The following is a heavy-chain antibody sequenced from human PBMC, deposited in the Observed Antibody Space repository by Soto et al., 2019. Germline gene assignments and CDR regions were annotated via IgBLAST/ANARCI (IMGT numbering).Heavy chain of an antibody. J-gene: IGHJ6*02. V-gene: IGHV1-18*01. Sequence: QVQVVQSGDEVKKPGASVKVSCKASGYTFTNYGFSWVRQAPGQGLEWMGWISGYNGNTKYAEKFQGRVTMTTDTSTSTAHMGLRSPRSDDTAVYYCAREGQAPYYYYGMDVWGQGTAVTVSS. CDR1: GYTFTNYG. CDR2: ISGYNGNT. CDR3: AREGQAPYYYYGMDV.